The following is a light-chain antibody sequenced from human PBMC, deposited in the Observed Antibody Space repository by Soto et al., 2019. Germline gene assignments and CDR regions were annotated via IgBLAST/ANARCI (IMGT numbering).Light chain of an antibody. Sequence: EILMTQSPATLSVSPGERATLSCRASQSVSSSLAWYQQKPGQAPRLLIYGASTRATGVPARSSGSGSGTEFALTISSLQSEDFAVYYCQQCYNWPLTFGGGTKVEIK. CDR1: QSVSSS. CDR3: QQCYNWPLT. CDR2: GAS. J-gene: IGKJ4*01. V-gene: IGKV3-15*01.